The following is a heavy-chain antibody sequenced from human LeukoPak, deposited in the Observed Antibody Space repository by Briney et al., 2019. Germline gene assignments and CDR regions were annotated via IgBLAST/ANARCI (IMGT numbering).Heavy chain of an antibody. D-gene: IGHD4-17*01. CDR2: ISSGSDHI. Sequence: GGSLRLSCAASGFTFSSYSMNWVRQAPGKGLEWVSSISSGSDHIYYADSVKGRFTISRDNAKNSLYLQMDSLRAEDTAVFFCARNDYGILSGYDYWGQGTLVTVSS. J-gene: IGHJ4*02. CDR3: ARNDYGILSGYDY. V-gene: IGHV3-21*01. CDR1: GFTFSSYS.